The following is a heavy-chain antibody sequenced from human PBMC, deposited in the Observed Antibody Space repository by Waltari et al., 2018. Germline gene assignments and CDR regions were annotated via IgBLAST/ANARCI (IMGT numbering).Heavy chain of an antibody. CDR3: AREEGRYYNFWNGYYAFDN. CDR2: IYNSGGV. Sequence: QVQLQESGPGLVKPSQTLSLTCTVSGDSIRHGSSPRSWLRQPAGKRLEWIGRIYNSGGVNYTPSLKSRVTISIDTSKNQFSLDLRSVTAADTAIYYCAREEGRYYNFWNGYYAFDNWGQGTLVTVSS. J-gene: IGHJ4*02. D-gene: IGHD3-3*01. V-gene: IGHV4-61*02. CDR1: GDSIRHGSSP.